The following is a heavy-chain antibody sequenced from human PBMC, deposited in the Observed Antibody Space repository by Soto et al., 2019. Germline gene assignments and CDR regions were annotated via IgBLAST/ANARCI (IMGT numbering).Heavy chain of an antibody. J-gene: IGHJ5*02. CDR2: SDREDGET. Sequence: QVRLIQSGTEVKKPGASVKVSCSLSGSALSELSLHWVRQAPGKGLEWMGCSDREDGETFYAQKFEGRLTITADTSTNTAYMELRSLGSEDTAVYYCTRGNWFDPWGQGTLVAVSS. CDR3: TRGNWFDP. CDR1: GSALSELS. V-gene: IGHV1-24*01.